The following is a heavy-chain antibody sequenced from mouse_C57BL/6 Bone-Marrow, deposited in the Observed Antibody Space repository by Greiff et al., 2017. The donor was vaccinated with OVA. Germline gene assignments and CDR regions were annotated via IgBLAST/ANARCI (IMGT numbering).Heavy chain of an antibody. J-gene: IGHJ1*03. Sequence: DVKLVESGGDLVKPGGSLKLSCAASGFTFSSYGMSWVRQTPDKRLEWVATISSGGSYTYYPDSVKGRFTISRDNAKNTLYLQMSSLKSEDTAMYYCARRDGYYYWYFDVWGTGTTVTVSS. CDR2: ISSGGSYT. D-gene: IGHD2-3*01. CDR1: GFTFSSYG. V-gene: IGHV5-6*02. CDR3: ARRDGYYYWYFDV.